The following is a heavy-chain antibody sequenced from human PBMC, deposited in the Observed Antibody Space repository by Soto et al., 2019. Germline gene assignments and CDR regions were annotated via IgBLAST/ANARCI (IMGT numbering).Heavy chain of an antibody. Sequence: ASVKVSCKASGYTFTSYGISWVRQAPGQGLEWMGWISAYNGNTNYAQKLQGRVTMTTDTSTSTAYMELRSLRSEDTAMYYCARSRRIAAAGTGAFDIWGQGTMVTVSS. CDR2: ISAYNGNT. CDR1: GYTFTSYG. D-gene: IGHD6-13*01. J-gene: IGHJ3*02. V-gene: IGHV1-18*01. CDR3: ARSRRIAAAGTGAFDI.